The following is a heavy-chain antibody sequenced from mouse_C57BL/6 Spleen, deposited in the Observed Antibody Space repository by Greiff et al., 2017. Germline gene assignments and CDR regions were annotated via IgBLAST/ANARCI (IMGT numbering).Heavy chain of an antibody. CDR1: GYTITDYY. V-gene: IGHV1-26*01. D-gene: IGHD2-4*01. J-gene: IGHJ2*01. CDR2: INPNNGGT. CDR3: ARDEGLRRDY. Sequence: EVQLQQSGPELVKPGASVKISCKASGYTITDYYMNWVKQSHGKSLEWIGDINPNNGGTSYNQKFKGKATLTVDKSSSTAYMELRSLTSEDSAVYYCARDEGLRRDYWGQGTTLTVSS.